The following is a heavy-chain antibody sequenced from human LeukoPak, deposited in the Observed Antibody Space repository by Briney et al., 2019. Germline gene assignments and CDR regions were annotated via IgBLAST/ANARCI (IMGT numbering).Heavy chain of an antibody. CDR2: ISSSSSTI. V-gene: IGHV3-48*01. CDR1: GFTFSSYS. D-gene: IGHD5-24*01. J-gene: IGHJ4*02. CDR3: ARELRWLQSQAFDY. Sequence: GGSLRLSCAASGFTFSSYSMNWVRQAPGKGLEWVSYISSSSSTIYYADSVKGRFTISRDSAKNSLYLQMNSLRAEDTAVYYCARELRWLQSQAFDYWGQGTLVTVSS.